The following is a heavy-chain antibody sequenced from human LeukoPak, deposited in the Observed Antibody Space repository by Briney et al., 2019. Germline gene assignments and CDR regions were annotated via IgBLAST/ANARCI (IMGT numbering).Heavy chain of an antibody. J-gene: IGHJ4*02. Sequence: GASVKVSCKASGYTFTSYAMHWVRQAPGQRLEWMGWINAGNGNTKYSQKFQGRVTITRDTSASTAYMELSSLRSEDTAVYYCARGDTTMVTPAYRGQGTLVTVSS. CDR2: INAGNGNT. D-gene: IGHD5-18*01. CDR1: GYTFTSYA. CDR3: ARGDTTMVTPAY. V-gene: IGHV1-3*01.